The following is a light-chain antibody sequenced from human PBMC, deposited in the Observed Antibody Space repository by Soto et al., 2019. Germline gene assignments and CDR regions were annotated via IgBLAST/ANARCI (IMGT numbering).Light chain of an antibody. CDR2: GAS. J-gene: IGKJ3*01. CDR1: RSISNY. CDR3: QQSSTAPYT. Sequence: DIQMTQSPSSLSASVGDAVSLTCRASRSISNYLNWYQQKPGRAPKLLISGASSLQRGVPSRFSGSGSGTTFTLTITSLQPDDFAIYFCQQSSTAPYTFGPGTKVEIK. V-gene: IGKV1-39*01.